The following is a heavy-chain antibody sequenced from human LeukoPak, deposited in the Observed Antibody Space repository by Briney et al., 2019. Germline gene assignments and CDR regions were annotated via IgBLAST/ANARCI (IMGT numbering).Heavy chain of an antibody. V-gene: IGHV1-18*01. CDR1: GYTFSNYA. CDR3: AREGIRIAAAGTIDY. CDR2: ISTYSGNT. Sequence: ASVKLSCKASGYTFSNYAINWVRQAPGQGLEWMGWISTYSGNTNYAQKLQDRVTMTTDTSTSTAYMELRSLRSDDTAMYYCAREGIRIAAAGTIDYWGQGTLVTVSS. D-gene: IGHD6-13*01. J-gene: IGHJ4*02.